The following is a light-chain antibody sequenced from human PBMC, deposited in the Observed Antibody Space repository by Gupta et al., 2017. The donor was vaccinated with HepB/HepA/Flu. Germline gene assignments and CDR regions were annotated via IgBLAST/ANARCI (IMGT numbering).Light chain of an antibody. CDR1: QSVSSS. V-gene: IGKV3-15*01. Sequence: DIVLTQSPATLSVSPGERATLSCRASQSVSSSLAWYQQKPGQAPRLLIYGASTMATGIPARVRGSGPGTECTRTISSLQSEDCAVYYWQQYINWHGMTFGQGTKVEVK. CDR3: QQYINWHGMT. J-gene: IGKJ1*01. CDR2: GAS.